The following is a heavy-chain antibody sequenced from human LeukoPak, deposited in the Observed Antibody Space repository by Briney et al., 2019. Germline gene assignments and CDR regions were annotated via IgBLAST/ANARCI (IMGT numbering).Heavy chain of an antibody. CDR2: IYYSGST. V-gene: IGHV4-61*01. CDR3: ARETYDSSGYAHWFDP. D-gene: IGHD3-22*01. CDR1: GYSISSGYY. Sequence: SETLSLTCTVSGYSISSGYYWSWIRQPPGKGLEWIGYIYYSGSTNYNPSLKSRVTISVDTSKNQFSLKLSSVTAADTAVYYCARETYDSSGYAHWFDPWGQGTLVTVSS. J-gene: IGHJ5*02.